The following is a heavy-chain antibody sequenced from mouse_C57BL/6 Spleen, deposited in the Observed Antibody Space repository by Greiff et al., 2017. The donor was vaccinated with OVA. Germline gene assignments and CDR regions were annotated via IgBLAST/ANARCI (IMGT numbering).Heavy chain of an antibody. V-gene: IGHV5-9*01. J-gene: IGHJ1*03. Sequence: EVKVVESGGGLVKPGGSLKLSCAASGFTFSSYTMSWVRQTPEKRLEWVATISGGGGNTYYPDSVKGRFTISRDNAKNTLYLQMSSLRSEDTALYYCARQDYNWYFDVWGTGTTVTVSS. D-gene: IGHD2-12*01. CDR3: ARQDYNWYFDV. CDR1: GFTFSSYT. CDR2: ISGGGGNT.